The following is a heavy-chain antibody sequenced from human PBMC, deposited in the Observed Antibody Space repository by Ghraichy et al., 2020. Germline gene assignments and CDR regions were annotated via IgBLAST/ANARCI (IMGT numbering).Heavy chain of an antibody. CDR3: ARDLGKNYYYYGMDV. CDR1: GYTFTSYY. J-gene: IGHJ6*02. D-gene: IGHD7-27*01. V-gene: IGHV1-46*01. CDR2: INPSGGST. Sequence: ASVKVSCKASGYTFTSYYMHWVRQAPGQGLEWMGIINPSGGSTSYAQKFQGRVTMTRDTSTSTVYMELSSLRSEDTAVYYCARDLGKNYYYYGMDVWGQGTTVTVSS.